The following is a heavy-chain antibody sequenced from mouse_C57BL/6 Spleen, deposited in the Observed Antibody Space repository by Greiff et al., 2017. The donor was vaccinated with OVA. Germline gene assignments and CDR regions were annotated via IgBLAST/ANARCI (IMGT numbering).Heavy chain of an antibody. CDR2: LDPSDSYT. J-gene: IGHJ4*01. V-gene: IGHV1-69*01. Sequence: VQLQQPGAELVMPGASVKLSCKASGYTFPSYWMHWVKQRPGQGLVWIGELDPSDSYTNYNQKLKGKSTLTVDKYSSSAYMQFSSLTSDNSAVYFCASLQLSLSYAMDYWGQGTSVTVSS. D-gene: IGHD3-2*02. CDR3: ASLQLSLSYAMDY. CDR1: GYTFPSYW.